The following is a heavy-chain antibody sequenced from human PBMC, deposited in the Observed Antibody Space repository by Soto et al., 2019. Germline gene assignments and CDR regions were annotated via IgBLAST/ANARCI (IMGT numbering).Heavy chain of an antibody. Sequence: ETLETSWEASGYMFPSCHISWVRQIPGKGLVGVGKIDPGDSRTMYGRSSRARMAVSVDKCINPAYREWRRLQASDTAMYYCARRDSNVDFDFWGQGTQVTVST. V-gene: IGHV5-10-1*01. J-gene: IGHJ4*02. CDR1: GYMFPSCH. D-gene: IGHD2-21*02. CDR3: ARRDSNVDFDF. CDR2: IDPGDSRT.